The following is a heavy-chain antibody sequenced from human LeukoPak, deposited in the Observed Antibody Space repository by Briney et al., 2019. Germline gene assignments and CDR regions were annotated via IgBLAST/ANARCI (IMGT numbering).Heavy chain of an antibody. V-gene: IGHV3-66*02. CDR2: IYSGGST. J-gene: IGHJ4*02. CDR1: GFTVSSNY. CDR3: ARVGSPLPMFGALVVDYYVDY. D-gene: IGHD3-10*02. Sequence: GGSLRLSCAASGFTVSSNYMSWVRQAPGKGLEWVSVIYSGGSTYYADSVKGRFTISRDNSKNTLYLQMNSLRAEDTAVYYCARVGSPLPMFGALVVDYYVDYWGQGSLVTVSS.